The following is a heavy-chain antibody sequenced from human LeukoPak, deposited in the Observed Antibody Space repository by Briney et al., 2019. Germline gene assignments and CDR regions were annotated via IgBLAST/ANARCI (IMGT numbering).Heavy chain of an antibody. CDR3: AKDQYFDWLLDS. D-gene: IGHD3-9*01. CDR1: GFTFSSYW. Sequence: GGSLRLSCAASGFTFSSYWMHWVRQAPGKGLVWVSRINSDGSSTSYADSVKGRFTLSRDNSKSTVFMQVDSMRVEDTAVYFCAKDQYFDWLLDSWGQGTLVTVSS. V-gene: IGHV3-74*01. J-gene: IGHJ1*01. CDR2: INSDGSST.